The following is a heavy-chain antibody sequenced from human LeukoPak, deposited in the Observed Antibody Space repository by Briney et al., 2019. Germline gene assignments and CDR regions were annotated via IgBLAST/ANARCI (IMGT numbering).Heavy chain of an antibody. J-gene: IGHJ3*02. V-gene: IGHV4-59*08. CDR2: IYYSGST. D-gene: IGHD3-16*01. CDR1: GGSISSYY. Sequence: SETLSLTCTVSGGSISSYYWSWIRQPPGKGLEWIGYIYYSGSTNYNPSLKSRVTISVDTSKNQFSLKLTSVTATDTAVYYCASYTDAFDIWGQGTMVTVSS. CDR3: ASYTDAFDI.